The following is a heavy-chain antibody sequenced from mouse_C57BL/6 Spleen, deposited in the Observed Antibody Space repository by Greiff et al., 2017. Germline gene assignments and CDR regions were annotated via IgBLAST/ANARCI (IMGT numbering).Heavy chain of an antibody. CDR3: ARHEESGPTGSLYFDV. Sequence: QVQLKESGAELVKPGASVKLSCTASGYTFTEYTIHWVKPRSGQGLEWIGWFYPGSGSIKYNEKVKDKATLTADKSSRTVYMELSRLTSEYSAVYFCARHEESGPTGSLYFDVWGTGTTVTVSS. CDR1: GYTFTEYT. D-gene: IGHD4-1*02. J-gene: IGHJ1*03. V-gene: IGHV1-62-2*01. CDR2: FYPGSGSI.